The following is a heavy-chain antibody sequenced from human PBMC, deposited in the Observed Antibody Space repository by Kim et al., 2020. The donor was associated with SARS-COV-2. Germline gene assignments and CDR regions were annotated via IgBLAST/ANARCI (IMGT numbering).Heavy chain of an antibody. D-gene: IGHD2-2*01. V-gene: IGHV4-34*01. CDR2: INHSGST. CDR3: ARACSSTSCHAP. J-gene: IGHJ5*02. Sequence: SETLSLTCAVYGGSFSGYYWSWIRQPPGKGLEWIGEINHSGSTNYNPSLKSRVTISVDTYKNQFSLKLSSVTAADTAVYYCARACSSTSCHAPWGQGTLVTVSS. CDR1: GGSFSGYY.